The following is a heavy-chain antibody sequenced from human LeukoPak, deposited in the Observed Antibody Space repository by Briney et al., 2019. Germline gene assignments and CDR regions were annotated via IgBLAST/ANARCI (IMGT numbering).Heavy chain of an antibody. CDR1: GGTFSSYA. V-gene: IGHV1-69*13. CDR2: IIPIFGTA. CDR3: AREASIAARWFDP. J-gene: IGHJ5*02. D-gene: IGHD6-6*01. Sequence: SVKVSCKASGGTFSSYAISWVRQTPGQGLEWMGGIIPIFGTANYAQKFQGRVTITADESTSTAYMELSSLRSEDTAVYYCAREASIAARWFDPWGQGTLVTVSS.